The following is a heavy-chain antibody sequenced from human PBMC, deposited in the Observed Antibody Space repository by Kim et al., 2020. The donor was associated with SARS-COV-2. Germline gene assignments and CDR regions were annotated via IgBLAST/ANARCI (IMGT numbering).Heavy chain of an antibody. Sequence: SETLSLTCAVSGGSISSSNWWSWVRQPPGKGLEWIGEIYHSGSTNYNPSLKSRVTISVDKSKNQFSLKLSSVTAADTAVYYCARDSYGGNSNKFDYWGQGTLVTVSS. CDR1: GGSISSSNW. CDR3: ARDSYGGNSNKFDY. V-gene: IGHV4-4*02. CDR2: IYHSGST. J-gene: IGHJ4*02. D-gene: IGHD4-17*01.